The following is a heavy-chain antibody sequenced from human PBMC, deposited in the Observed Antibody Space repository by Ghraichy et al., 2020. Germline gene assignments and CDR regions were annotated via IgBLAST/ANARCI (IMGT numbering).Heavy chain of an antibody. CDR2: ISRRGRDT. CDR1: GFTFRDYY. D-gene: IGHD6-25*01. J-gene: IGHJ4*02. Sequence: GESLNISCAASGFTFRDYYMSWIRQAPGKGLEWVSLISRRGRDTNYADSVRGRFTISRDDAKSSQYLQLNTLRAEDTAVYYCVREGQALSKSGFDFLGQGTLVTVSS. V-gene: IGHV3-11*06. CDR3: VREGQALSKSGFDF.